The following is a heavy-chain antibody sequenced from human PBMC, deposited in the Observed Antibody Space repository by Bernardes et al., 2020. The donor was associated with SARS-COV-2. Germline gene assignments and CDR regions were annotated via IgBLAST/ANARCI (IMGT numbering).Heavy chain of an antibody. CDR2: INHSGST. J-gene: IGHJ4*02. CDR1: GGSFSGYY. CDR3: ARGARGDYGPLDY. Sequence: SETLSLTCGVYGGSFSGYYWSWIRQPPGKGLEWMGEINHSGSTKYNPSLKSRVTISVDTSKIQFSLKLNSVTAADTAVYYCARGARGDYGPLDYWGQGTLVTVSS. D-gene: IGHD4-17*01. V-gene: IGHV4-34*01.